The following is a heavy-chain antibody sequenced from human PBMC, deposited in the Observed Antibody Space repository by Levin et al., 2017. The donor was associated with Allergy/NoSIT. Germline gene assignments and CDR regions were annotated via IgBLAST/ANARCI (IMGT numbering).Heavy chain of an antibody. J-gene: IGHJ4*02. D-gene: IGHD5-12*01. CDR3: ARAVNSGYVLLFDY. V-gene: IGHV4-30-2*01. Sequence: SETLSLTCAVSGGSISSGGYSWSWIRQPPGKGLEWIGYIYHSGSTYYNPSLKSRVTISVDRSKNQFSLKLSSVTAADTAVYYCARAVNSGYVLLFDYWGQGTLVTVSS. CDR2: IYHSGST. CDR1: GGSISSGGYS.